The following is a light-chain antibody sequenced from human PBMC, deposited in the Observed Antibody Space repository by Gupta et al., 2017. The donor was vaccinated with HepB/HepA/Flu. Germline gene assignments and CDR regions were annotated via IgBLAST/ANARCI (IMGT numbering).Light chain of an antibody. CDR2: DAS. J-gene: IGKJ1*01. CDR1: QSVNNN. Sequence: EIVMTQSPATLSVSPGERATLSCRASQSVNNNLAWYQQKPGQAPRLLIYDASTRATGIPARFSGSGSGTEFTLTISSLQSEDFAVYYCQEYNKWWTFGQGTKVEIK. V-gene: IGKV3-15*01. CDR3: QEYNKWWT.